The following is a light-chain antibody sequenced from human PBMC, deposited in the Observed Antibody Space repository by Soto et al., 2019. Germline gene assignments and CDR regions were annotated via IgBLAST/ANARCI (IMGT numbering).Light chain of an antibody. CDR1: QSISSS. V-gene: IGKV3-11*01. J-gene: IGKJ1*01. CDR2: DAS. CDR3: QQRSEWPRT. Sequence: EIVLTQSPATLSLSPGERATLSCRASQSISSSLAWYQQKPGQAPRLLIYDASTRATGFPARFSGIGSGTDFTLTIGSLEPEDFAVYYCQQRSEWPRTFGQGTKVEIK.